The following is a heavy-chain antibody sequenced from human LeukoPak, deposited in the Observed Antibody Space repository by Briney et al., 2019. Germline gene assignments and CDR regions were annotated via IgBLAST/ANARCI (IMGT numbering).Heavy chain of an antibody. Sequence: PGGSLRLSCAASGFTVRSSYMTWVRQAPGKGLEWVSLTYADGSTYYADSVKGRFTVSRDNSKNTLHLQMNSLRAEDTAVYYCARAPNWGLVDYWGQGTLVTVSS. D-gene: IGHD7-27*01. J-gene: IGHJ4*02. CDR1: GFTVRSSY. CDR2: TYADGST. V-gene: IGHV3-66*01. CDR3: ARAPNWGLVDY.